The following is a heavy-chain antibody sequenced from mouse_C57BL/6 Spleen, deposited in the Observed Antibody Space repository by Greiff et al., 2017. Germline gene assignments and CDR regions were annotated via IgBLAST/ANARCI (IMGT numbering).Heavy chain of an antibody. CDR2: IDPETGGT. CDR3: TRRRLYDPYFDY. Sequence: VKLMESGAELVRPGASVTLSCKASGYTFTDYEMHWVKQTPVHGLEWIGAIDPETGGTAYNQKFKGKAILTADKSSSTAYMELRSLTSEDSAVYYCTRRRLYDPYFDYWGQGTTLTVSS. CDR1: GYTFTDYE. V-gene: IGHV1-15*01. J-gene: IGHJ2*01. D-gene: IGHD2-12*01.